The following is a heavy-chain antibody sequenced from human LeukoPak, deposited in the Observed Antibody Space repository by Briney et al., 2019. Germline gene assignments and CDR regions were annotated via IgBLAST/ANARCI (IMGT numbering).Heavy chain of an antibody. V-gene: IGHV1-18*01. CDR2: ISAYNGNT. Sequence: GASVTVSCKASGYTFTIYGISWVRQAPGQGLEWMGWISAYNGNTNYAQKLQGRVTMTTDTSTSTAYMELRSLRSDDTAVYYCARDDSSGYHYDYWGQGTLVTVSS. D-gene: IGHD3-22*01. J-gene: IGHJ4*02. CDR3: ARDDSSGYHYDY. CDR1: GYTFTIYG.